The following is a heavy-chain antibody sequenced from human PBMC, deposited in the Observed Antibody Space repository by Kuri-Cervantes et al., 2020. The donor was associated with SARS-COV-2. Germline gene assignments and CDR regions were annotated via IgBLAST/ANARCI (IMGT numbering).Heavy chain of an antibody. D-gene: IGHD3-10*01. Sequence: LSLTCVGSGFSFNHYSMNWVRQAPGKGLEWIAYITSFSGSIYYADSVKGRFTISRDNAERSLFLQMNDLRADDTAVYFCARHYGSGSYSFMHVWGKGTPVTVSS. CDR3: ARHYGSGSYSFMHV. CDR1: GFSFNHYS. CDR2: ITSFSGSI. J-gene: IGHJ6*03. V-gene: IGHV3-48*01.